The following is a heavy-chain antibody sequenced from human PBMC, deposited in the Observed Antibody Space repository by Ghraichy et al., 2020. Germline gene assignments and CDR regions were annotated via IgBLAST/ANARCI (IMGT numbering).Heavy chain of an antibody. CDR1: GFTVSGNY. V-gene: IGHV3-53*01. D-gene: IGHD3-22*01. CDR2: IYSGGST. CDR3: ARSEYYYHSSGYVPFDI. Sequence: GGSLRLSCAASGFTVSGNYMSWVRQAPGKGLEWVSVIYSGGSTYYADSVKGRFTISRDNSKNTLYLQMNSLRAEDTAVYYCARSEYYYHSSGYVPFDIWGQGTMVTVSS. J-gene: IGHJ3*02.